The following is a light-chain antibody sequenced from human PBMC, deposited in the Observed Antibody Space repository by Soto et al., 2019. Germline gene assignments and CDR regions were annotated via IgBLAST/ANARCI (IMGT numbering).Light chain of an antibody. Sequence: DIVVTQSKDILTVSLGERATINCKSSRNVLYTSNNKNYLAWYQQKPGQPPKLLIYWASTRESGVPDRFSGSGSGTDFTLTISSLQAEDVAVYYCQQYYSAPWPFGQG. V-gene: IGKV4-1*01. J-gene: IGKJ1*01. CDR3: QQYYSAPWP. CDR1: RNVLYTSNNKNY. CDR2: WAS.